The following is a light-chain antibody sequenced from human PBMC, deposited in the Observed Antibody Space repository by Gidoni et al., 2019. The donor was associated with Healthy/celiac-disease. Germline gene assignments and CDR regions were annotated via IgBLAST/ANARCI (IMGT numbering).Light chain of an antibody. CDR2: AAS. J-gene: IGKJ2*01. V-gene: IGKV1-39*01. Sequence: DIQMNQSPSSLSASVGDRLTITCRASQSISSYLNWYQQTPGKAPKLLIYAASSLQSGVPSRFSGSGSGTDFTLTISSLQPEAFATYYCQQSYSTPPKTFGQGTKLEIK. CDR1: QSISSY. CDR3: QQSYSTPPKT.